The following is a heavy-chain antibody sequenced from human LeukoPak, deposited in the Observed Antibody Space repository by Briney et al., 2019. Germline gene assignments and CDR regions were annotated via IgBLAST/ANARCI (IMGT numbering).Heavy chain of an antibody. Sequence: RGSLRLSCAASGFSFSSYAMSWVRQAPGKGLEWVSGISDSGGSTYYADSVKGRFTISRDNSKKQLFLQVDSLRVEDTAVYYCAKGKINHDGAFDAWGQGTRVTVSS. V-gene: IGHV3-23*01. CDR1: GFSFSSYA. CDR2: ISDSGGST. D-gene: IGHD3-16*01. J-gene: IGHJ3*01. CDR3: AKGKINHDGAFDA.